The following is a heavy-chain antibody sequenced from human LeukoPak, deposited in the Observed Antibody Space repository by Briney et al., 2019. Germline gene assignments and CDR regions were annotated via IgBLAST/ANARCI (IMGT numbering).Heavy chain of an antibody. D-gene: IGHD6-19*01. CDR2: IYWNDDK. CDR1: GFSLSTSGVG. Sequence: SGPTLVKPTQTLTLTCTFSGFSLSTSGVGVGWVRQPPGKALEWLAFIYWNDDKRYSPSLKSRLTITKDTSKNQVVLTMTNMDPVDTATYYCAHRANYPGIAVAGTWYFDYWGQGTLVTVSS. CDR3: AHRANYPGIAVAGTWYFDY. J-gene: IGHJ4*02. V-gene: IGHV2-5*01.